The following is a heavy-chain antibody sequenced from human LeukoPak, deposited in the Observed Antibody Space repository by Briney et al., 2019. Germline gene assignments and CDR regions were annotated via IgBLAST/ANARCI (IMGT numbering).Heavy chain of an antibody. J-gene: IGHJ5*02. CDR1: GFTFSHYS. CDR2: IRFTGSYI. V-gene: IGHV3-21*01. Sequence: GGSLRLSCVASGFTFSHYSMNWVRQAPGKGLEWVSSIRFTGSYIYYADSVKGRFTISRDDAKNSLYLQMNSLRAEDTAVYYCARDEISWGQGTLVTVSS. CDR3: ARDEIS.